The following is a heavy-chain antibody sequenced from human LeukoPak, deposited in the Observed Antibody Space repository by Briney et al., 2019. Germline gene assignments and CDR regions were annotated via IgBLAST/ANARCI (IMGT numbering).Heavy chain of an antibody. D-gene: IGHD2-15*01. CDR2: ISYDGSNK. Sequence: GGSLRLFCAASGFTFSSYGMHWVRQAPGKGLEWVAVISYDGSNKYYADSVKGRFTISRDNSKNTLYLQMNSLRAEDTAVYYCAKDRGGGSYYFDYWGQGTLVTVSS. CDR3: AKDRGGGSYYFDY. CDR1: GFTFSSYG. V-gene: IGHV3-30*18. J-gene: IGHJ4*02.